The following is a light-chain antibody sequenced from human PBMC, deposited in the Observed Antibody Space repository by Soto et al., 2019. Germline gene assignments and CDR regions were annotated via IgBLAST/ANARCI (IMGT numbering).Light chain of an antibody. CDR3: SSYAGSNNYVV. V-gene: IGLV2-8*01. CDR1: SSDVGIYNY. CDR2: EVS. Sequence: QSALTQPPSASGSPGQSVTISCTGTSSDVGIYNYVSWYQQHPGRAPKLMIYEVSKRPSGVPDRFSGSKSGNTASLTVSGLQAEDEAHYYCSSYAGSNNYVVFGGGTKVTVL. J-gene: IGLJ2*01.